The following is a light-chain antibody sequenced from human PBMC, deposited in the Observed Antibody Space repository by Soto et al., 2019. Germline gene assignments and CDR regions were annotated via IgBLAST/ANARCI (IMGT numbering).Light chain of an antibody. CDR1: QSVLYSSNNKNY. CDR3: QQYYDAPST. CDR2: WAS. Sequence: DIVMTQSPDSLAVSLGERATINCKSSQSVLYSSNNKNYLAWYQQKPGQPPKLLIYWASTRESGVPDRFSGSGSGTDFTLTITSLQAEDAAVYYCQQYYDAPSTFGQGTKVEIK. V-gene: IGKV4-1*01. J-gene: IGKJ1*01.